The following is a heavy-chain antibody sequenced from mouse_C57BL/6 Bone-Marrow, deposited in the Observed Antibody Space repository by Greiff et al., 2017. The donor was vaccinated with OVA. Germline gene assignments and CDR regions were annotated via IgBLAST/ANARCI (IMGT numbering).Heavy chain of an antibody. CDR2: INPSTGGT. Sequence: VQLQQSGPELVKPGASVKISCKASGYSFTGYYMNWVKQSPEKSLEWIGEINPSTGGTTYNQKFKAKATLTVDKSSSTAYMQLKSLTSEDSAVYYCARPGLPWYFDGWGTGTTVTVSS. V-gene: IGHV1-42*01. D-gene: IGHD5-5*01. CDR1: GYSFTGYY. J-gene: IGHJ1*03. CDR3: ARPGLPWYFDG.